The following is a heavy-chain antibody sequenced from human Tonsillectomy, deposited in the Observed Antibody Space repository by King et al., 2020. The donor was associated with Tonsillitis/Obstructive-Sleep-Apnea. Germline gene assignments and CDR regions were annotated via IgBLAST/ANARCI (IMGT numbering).Heavy chain of an antibody. J-gene: IGHJ6*03. CDR1: GGSISSYY. D-gene: IGHD3-10*01. CDR2: IYYSGST. V-gene: IGHV4-59*01. Sequence: VQLQESGPGLVKPSETLSLTCTVSGGSISSYYWSWIRQPPGKGLEWIGYIYYSGSTNYNPSLKSRVTISVDTSKNQFSLKLSSVTAADTAVYYCARGARGSGSYWSYYYYYMDVWGKGTTVTVSS. CDR3: ARGARGSGSYWSYYYYYMDV.